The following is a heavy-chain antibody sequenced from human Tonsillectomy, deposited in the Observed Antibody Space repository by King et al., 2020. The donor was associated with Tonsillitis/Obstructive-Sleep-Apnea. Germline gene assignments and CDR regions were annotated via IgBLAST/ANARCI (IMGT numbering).Heavy chain of an antibody. CDR1: GFTFSSYA. V-gene: IGHV3-30*04. D-gene: IGHD2-8*01. Sequence: QLVQSGGGVVQPGRSLRLSCAASGFTFSSYAMYWVRQAPGKGLEWVALILSDGSNKYYADSVKGRFSISRDNSKNTLYLQMNSLRVEDTAVYYCARDLRPYCINGVCHSFSYWGQGTLVTVSS. J-gene: IGHJ4*02. CDR3: ARDLRPYCINGVCHSFSY. CDR2: ILSDGSNK.